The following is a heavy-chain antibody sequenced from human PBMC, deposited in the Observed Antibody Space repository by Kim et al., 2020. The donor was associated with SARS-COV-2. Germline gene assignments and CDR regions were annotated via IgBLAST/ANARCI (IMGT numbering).Heavy chain of an antibody. J-gene: IGHJ4*02. CDR3: ALFDGSGDYRKSYYFDS. V-gene: IGHV3-74*01. D-gene: IGHD3-10*01. CDR1: GFTFSNYW. Sequence: GGSLRLSCAASGFTFSNYWMHWVRQVPGKGLVWVSRINSDGSSTSYADSVKGRFTISRDNTKNTMFLQMNRRRAEDTAVYYCALFDGSGDYRKSYYFDSWGQGTLVTAS. CDR2: INSDGSST.